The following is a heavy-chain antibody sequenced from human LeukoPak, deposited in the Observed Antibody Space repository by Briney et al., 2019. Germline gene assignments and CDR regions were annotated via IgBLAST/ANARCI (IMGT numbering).Heavy chain of an antibody. Sequence: SETLSLTCTVPGGSLSSYYWSWIRQPPGKGLEWIGYIYYSGSTNYNPSLKSRVTISVDTSKNQFSLKLSSVTAADTAVYYCAKLAYCGGDCYRFFDYWGQGTLVTVSS. CDR1: GGSLSSYY. V-gene: IGHV4-59*08. J-gene: IGHJ4*02. CDR2: IYYSGST. D-gene: IGHD2-21*02. CDR3: AKLAYCGGDCYRFFDY.